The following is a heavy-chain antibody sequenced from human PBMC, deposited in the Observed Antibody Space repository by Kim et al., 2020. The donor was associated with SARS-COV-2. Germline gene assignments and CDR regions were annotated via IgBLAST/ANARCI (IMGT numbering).Heavy chain of an antibody. D-gene: IGHD3-10*01. CDR3: AKGNLWFGELLYVPQFDL. V-gene: IGHV3-23*01. Sequence: KGRFTISRDNSKNTLYLQMNSLRAEDTAVYYCAKGNLWFGELLYVPQFDLWGRGTLVTVSS. J-gene: IGHJ2*01.